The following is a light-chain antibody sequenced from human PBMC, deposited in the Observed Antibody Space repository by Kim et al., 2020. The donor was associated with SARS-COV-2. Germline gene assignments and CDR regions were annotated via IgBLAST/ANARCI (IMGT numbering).Light chain of an antibody. CDR2: RDS. Sequence: WVTISFTVSSPNIVAVYPVHCYQHLPGTAPKLLFYRDSYRPTGVPDRFSGSKSGTSASLAITGLHAEDEADYYCQSYDSSLNGYVFGTGTKVTVL. CDR1: SPNIVAVYP. CDR3: QSYDSSLNGYV. V-gene: IGLV1-40*01. J-gene: IGLJ1*01.